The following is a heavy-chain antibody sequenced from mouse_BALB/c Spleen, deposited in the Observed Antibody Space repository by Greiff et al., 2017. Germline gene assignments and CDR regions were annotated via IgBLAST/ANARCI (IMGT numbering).Heavy chain of an antibody. J-gene: IGHJ2*01. CDR1: GFNIKDYY. Sequence: VQLQQSGAELVRSGASVKLSCTASGFNIKDYYMHWVKQRPEQGLEWIGWIDPENGDTEYAPKFQGKATMTADTSSNTAYLQLSSLTSEDTAVYYWNAGGNGPFDYWGQGTTLTVSS. D-gene: IGHD2-1*01. CDR2: IDPENGDT. CDR3: NAGGNGPFDY. V-gene: IGHV14-4*02.